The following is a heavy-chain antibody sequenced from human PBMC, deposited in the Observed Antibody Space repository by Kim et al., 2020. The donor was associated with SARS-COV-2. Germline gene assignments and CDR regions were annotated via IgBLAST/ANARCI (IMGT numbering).Heavy chain of an antibody. CDR1: GFTFDDYY. CDR2: ISGGGDST. D-gene: IGHD1-26*01. V-gene: IGHV3-43*02. CDR3: ARKALRAGSHWNYFDY. J-gene: IGHJ4*01. Sequence: GGSLRLSCAASGFTFDDYYMSWVRQAPGKGLEWVSLISGGGDSTYYADAVKGRFTISRDNRKNLLYLQMSRMKDEETALYYGARKALRAGSHWNYFDYW.